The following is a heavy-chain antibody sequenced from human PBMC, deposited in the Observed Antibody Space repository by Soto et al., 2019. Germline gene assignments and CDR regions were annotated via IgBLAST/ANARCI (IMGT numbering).Heavy chain of an antibody. Sequence: QPGGSLRLSCAASGFTFSSYAMIFVRHAPCKGLEWVSAISGSGGSTYYADSVKGRFTISRDNSKNTLYLQMNSLRAEDTAVYYCAKDTLYCPNGVGSKGVNWFDPWGQGTRGTVSA. D-gene: IGHD2-8*01. J-gene: IGHJ5*02. CDR1: GFTFSSYA. CDR3: AKDTLYCPNGVGSKGVNWFDP. CDR2: ISGSGGST. V-gene: IGHV3-23*01.